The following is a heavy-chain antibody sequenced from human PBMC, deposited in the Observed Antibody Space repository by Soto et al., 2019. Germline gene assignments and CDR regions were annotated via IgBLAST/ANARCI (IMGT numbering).Heavy chain of an antibody. CDR2: ISGSGGST. CDR3: AKHAYTLWPLLNWFDP. J-gene: IGHJ5*02. CDR1: GFTFSSYA. Sequence: LRLSCAASGFTFSSYAMSWVRQAPGKGLEWVSAISGSGGSTYYADSVKGRFTISRDNSKNTLYLQMNSLRAEDTAVYYCAKHAYTLWPLLNWFDPWGQGTLVTVSS. D-gene: IGHD3-16*01. V-gene: IGHV3-23*01.